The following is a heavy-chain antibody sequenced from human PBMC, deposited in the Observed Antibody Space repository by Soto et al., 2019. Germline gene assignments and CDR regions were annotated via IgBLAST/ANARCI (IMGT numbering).Heavy chain of an antibody. CDR3: ARYMMTTVTTTAFDI. D-gene: IGHD4-17*01. V-gene: IGHV1-18*01. Sequence: GASVKVSCKASGYTFTSYGISWVRQAPGQGLERMGWISAYNGNTNYAQKLQGRVTMTTDTSTSTAYMELRSLRSDDTAVYYCARYMMTTVTTTAFDIWGQGTMVTVSS. J-gene: IGHJ3*02. CDR1: GYTFTSYG. CDR2: ISAYNGNT.